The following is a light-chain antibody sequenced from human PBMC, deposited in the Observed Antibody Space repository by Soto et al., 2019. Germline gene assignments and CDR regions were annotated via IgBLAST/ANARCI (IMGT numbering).Light chain of an antibody. CDR1: QSVSSN. J-gene: IGKJ4*01. CDR3: QQYNNWLA. CDR2: GAS. V-gene: IGKV3-15*01. Sequence: EIVMTQSPATLSVSPGERATGSCRASQSVSSNLAWYQQKPGQAPRLLIYGASTRATGIPARFSGSGSGTEFTLTISSLQSEDFAVYYCQQYNNWLAFGGGTKVEIK.